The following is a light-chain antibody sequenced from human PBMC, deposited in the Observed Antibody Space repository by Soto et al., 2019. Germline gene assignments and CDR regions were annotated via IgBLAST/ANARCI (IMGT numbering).Light chain of an antibody. CDR2: KAS. J-gene: IGKJ1*01. CDR3: QQYNSYSRT. V-gene: IGKV1-5*03. Sequence: EIERTQSHPTLSASVEDRDIITCRASQSFGRWLAWYQQKPGKAPKLLIYKASILQSGVPSRFSGSGSGTEFTLTISSLQRDDFATYYCQQYNSYSRTFGQGTKVDIK. CDR1: QSFGRW.